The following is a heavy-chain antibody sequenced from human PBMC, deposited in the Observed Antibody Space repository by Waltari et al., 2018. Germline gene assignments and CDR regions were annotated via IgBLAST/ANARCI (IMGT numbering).Heavy chain of an antibody. Sequence: QVQLQQWGAGLLKPSETLSLTCAVYGGSFSGYYWSWIRQPPGKGLEWIGEINHRGSTNYNPSLKSRVTISVDTSKNQFSLKLSSVTAADTAVYYCARDAGSGYYSWFDPWGQGTLVTVSS. CDR3: ARDAGSGYYSWFDP. CDR2: INHRGST. D-gene: IGHD3-3*01. CDR1: GGSFSGYY. V-gene: IGHV4-34*01. J-gene: IGHJ5*02.